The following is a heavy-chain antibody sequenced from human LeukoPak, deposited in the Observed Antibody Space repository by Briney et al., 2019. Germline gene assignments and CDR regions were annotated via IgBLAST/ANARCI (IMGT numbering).Heavy chain of an antibody. J-gene: IGHJ6*02. D-gene: IGHD5-18*01. CDR3: ARGPIQLWIHNAMDV. Sequence: GGSLRLSCTGSGFTFCDHAMSWVRQAPGKGLEWVGFIRSKAYRGTTEYAASVKGRFTISRDDSASIAYLQMNSLRPEDTAVYYCARGPIQLWIHNAMDVWGQGTTVTVSS. CDR1: GFTFCDHA. CDR2: IRSKAYRGTT. V-gene: IGHV3-49*04.